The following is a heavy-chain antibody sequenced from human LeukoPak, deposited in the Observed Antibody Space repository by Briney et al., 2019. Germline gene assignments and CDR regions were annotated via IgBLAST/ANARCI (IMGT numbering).Heavy chain of an antibody. CDR1: GGSISYYY. Sequence: PSETLSLTCFVTGGSISYYYWSWIRQPAGKGLEWIGRLYTSGSTDYNPSLKSRVTMSVDTSKNQFSLKLRSVTAADTAVYYCAGGTVTTLFDYWGQGTLVTVSS. J-gene: IGHJ4*02. CDR3: AGGTVTTLFDY. D-gene: IGHD4-17*01. V-gene: IGHV4-4*07. CDR2: LYTSGST.